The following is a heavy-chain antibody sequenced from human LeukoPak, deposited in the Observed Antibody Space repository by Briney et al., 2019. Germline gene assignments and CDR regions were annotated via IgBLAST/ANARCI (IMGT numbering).Heavy chain of an antibody. J-gene: IGHJ2*01. CDR3: AKDRTVGASYWYFDL. V-gene: IGHV3-33*03. Sequence: GGSLRLSCAASGFTFSSYGMHWVRQAPGKGLEWVAVIWYDGNDKYYADSVKGRFTISRDNSKNTLFLHMNTLRAEDTAIYYCAKDRTVGASYWYFDLWGRGTLVTVSS. CDR1: GFTFSSYG. D-gene: IGHD1-26*01. CDR2: IWYDGNDK.